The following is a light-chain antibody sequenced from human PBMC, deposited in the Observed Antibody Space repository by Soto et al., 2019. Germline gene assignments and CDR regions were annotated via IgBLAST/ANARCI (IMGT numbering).Light chain of an antibody. CDR2: DAS. CDR3: QQCNNWPPNT. CDR1: QSVSSN. J-gene: IGKJ2*01. Sequence: EIVMTQSPATLSVSPGERATLSCRASQSVSSNLAWYQQKPGQAPRLLIYDASTRATGIPVRFSGSGSGTEFPLTISSLQSEDFAVYYCQQCNNWPPNTFGQGTKLEIK. V-gene: IGKV3-15*01.